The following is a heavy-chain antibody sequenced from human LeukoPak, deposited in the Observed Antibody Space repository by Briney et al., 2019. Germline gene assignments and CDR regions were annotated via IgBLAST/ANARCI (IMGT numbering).Heavy chain of an antibody. D-gene: IGHD3-22*01. CDR1: GGSISSSSYY. J-gene: IGHJ5*02. CDR2: IYYSGST. V-gene: IGHV4-39*07. CDR3: ARPYYYDSRIDP. Sequence: SETLSLTCTVSGGSISSSSYYWGWIRQPPGKGLEWIGSIYYSGSTYYNPSLKSRVTMSADTSKDQLSLKLSSVTAADTAVYYCARPYYYDSRIDPWGQGILVTVSS.